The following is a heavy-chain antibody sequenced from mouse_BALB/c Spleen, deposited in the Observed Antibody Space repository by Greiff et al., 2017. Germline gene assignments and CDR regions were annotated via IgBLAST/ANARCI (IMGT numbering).Heavy chain of an antibody. D-gene: IGHD2-1*01. V-gene: IGHV1-80*01. CDR3: ARGNYGNSMDY. J-gene: IGHJ4*01. CDR1: GYAFSSYW. Sequence: QVQLQQSGAELVRPGSSVKISCKASGYAFSSYWMNWVKQRPGQGLELIGQIYPGDGDTNYNGKFKGKATLTADKSSSTAYMQLSSLTSEDSAVYFCARGNYGNSMDYWGQGTSVTVSS. CDR2: IYPGDGDT.